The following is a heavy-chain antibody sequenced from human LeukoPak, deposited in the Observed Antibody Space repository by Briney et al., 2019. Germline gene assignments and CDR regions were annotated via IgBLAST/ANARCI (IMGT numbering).Heavy chain of an antibody. CDR2: MSPNSGNT. V-gene: IGHV1-8*01. CDR3: ARGDRWFGELFSY. Sequence: ASVKVSCKASGYTFTSYDINWVRQATGQGLEWMGWMSPNSGNTGYAQKFQGRVTMTRNTSISTAYMELSSLRSEDTAVYYCARGDRWFGELFSYWGQGTLVTVSS. D-gene: IGHD3-10*01. J-gene: IGHJ4*02. CDR1: GYTFTSYD.